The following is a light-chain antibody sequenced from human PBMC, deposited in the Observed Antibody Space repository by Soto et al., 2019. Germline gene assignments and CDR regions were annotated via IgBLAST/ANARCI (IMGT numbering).Light chain of an antibody. CDR1: QSVSSS. V-gene: IGKV3-11*01. Sequence: EIVLTQSPATLSLSPGERATLYCRASQSVSSSLGWYQQIPGQAPRLLIYDASNRATGIPARFSGSGSGTDFTLTISSLEPEDFAVYYCQQRSNWPRTFGQGTKVDIK. CDR2: DAS. CDR3: QQRSNWPRT. J-gene: IGKJ2*01.